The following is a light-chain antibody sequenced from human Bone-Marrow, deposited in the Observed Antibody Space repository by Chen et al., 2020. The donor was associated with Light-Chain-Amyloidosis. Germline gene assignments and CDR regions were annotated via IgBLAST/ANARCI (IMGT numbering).Light chain of an antibody. V-gene: IGLV2-11*01. Sequence: SALPHPRSVSGSLGGPVPIPCPGTSSDVGAYTYVSWYQQHPGKAPKLIIYDVNKRPSGVPDRFSGSQSGSTASLTISRLQADDESDYFCSSYAGTYTWVFGGGTKLTVL. CDR3: SSYAGTYTWV. CDR2: DVN. J-gene: IGLJ3*02. CDR1: SSDVGAYTY.